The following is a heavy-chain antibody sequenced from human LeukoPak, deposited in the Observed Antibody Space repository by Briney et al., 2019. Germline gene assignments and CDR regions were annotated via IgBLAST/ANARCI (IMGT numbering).Heavy chain of an antibody. CDR3: ARVVGATNPPYYYYGIDV. D-gene: IGHD1-26*01. Sequence: GGSLRLSCAASGFTFSDYYMSWIRQAPGKGLEWVSYISSSGSTIYYADSVKGRFTISRDNAKNSLYLQMNSLRAEDTAVYYCARVVGATNPPYYYYGIDVWGQGTTLTVSS. J-gene: IGHJ6*02. V-gene: IGHV3-11*01. CDR2: ISSSGSTI. CDR1: GFTFSDYY.